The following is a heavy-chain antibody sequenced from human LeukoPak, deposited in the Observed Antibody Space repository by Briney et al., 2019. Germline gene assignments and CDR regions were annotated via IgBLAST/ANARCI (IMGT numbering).Heavy chain of an antibody. CDR2: TYYRSKWYN. CDR3: ARGRILTGYNWFDP. V-gene: IGHV6-1*01. J-gene: IGHJ5*02. D-gene: IGHD3-9*01. CDR1: GDSFSSNSAA. Sequence: SQTLSLTCALSGDSFSSNSAAWNWVRQSPSRGLEWLGRTYYRSKWYNDYAASVKSRITINPDTSKNQFSLQLSSVTPEDTAVYYCARGRILTGYNWFDPWGQGTLVTVSS.